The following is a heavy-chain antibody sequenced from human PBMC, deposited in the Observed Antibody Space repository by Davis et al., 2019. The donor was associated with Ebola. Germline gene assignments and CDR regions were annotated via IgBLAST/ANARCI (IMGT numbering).Heavy chain of an antibody. CDR1: GFTLSSYG. Sequence: SPNPPCASPGFTLSSYGMHWVRQAPGKGLGWVAVISYDGSNKNYADSVKGRFTISRDNSKNTLYLQMTSLRAGDTAVYYCAKGDYRGVLPRTHYGMDVWGQGTTVTVSS. J-gene: IGHJ6*02. CDR3: AKGDYRGVLPRTHYGMDV. CDR2: ISYDGSNK. D-gene: IGHD2/OR15-2a*01. V-gene: IGHV3-30*18.